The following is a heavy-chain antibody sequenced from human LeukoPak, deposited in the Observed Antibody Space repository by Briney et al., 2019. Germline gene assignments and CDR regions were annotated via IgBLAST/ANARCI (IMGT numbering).Heavy chain of an antibody. J-gene: IGHJ4*02. D-gene: IGHD3-22*01. CDR3: TTGVGIYYYDSSGYYYDFDN. CDR1: GFIFSKAW. V-gene: IGHV3-15*01. CDR2: IKSKTDGGTT. Sequence: GGSLRLSCAASGFIFSKAWMSWVRQAPGKGLEWVGRIKSKTDGGTTDYAAPVKGRFTISRDDSKNTLYLQMNSLKTEDTAVYYCTTGVGIYYYDSSGYYYDFDNWGQGTLVTVSS.